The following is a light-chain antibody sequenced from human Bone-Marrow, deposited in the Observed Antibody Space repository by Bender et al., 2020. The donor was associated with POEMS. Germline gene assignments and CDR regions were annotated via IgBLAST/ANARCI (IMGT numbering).Light chain of an antibody. CDR3: TSYTSSGTPVV. Sequence: QSALTQPASVSGSPGQSITISCTGTSSDVGGYDYVSWYQQLPGKAPKLIIYEVSDRPSGVSYRFSGSKSGNTASLTISGLQAEDEADYYCTSYTSSGTPVVFGGGTKLTVL. V-gene: IGLV2-14*01. CDR2: EVS. J-gene: IGLJ2*01. CDR1: SSDVGGYDY.